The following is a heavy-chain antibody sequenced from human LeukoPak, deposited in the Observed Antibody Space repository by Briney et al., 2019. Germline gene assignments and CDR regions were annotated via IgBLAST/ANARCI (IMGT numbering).Heavy chain of an antibody. Sequence: GGSLRLSCAASGFTFTSYGMHWVRQAPGKGLEWVAMIWYDGSHKKYADSVEGRFSISRDTSKNTLYLQMNSLRAEDTAVYYCAKEYDTSFDYWGQGTLVTVSS. CDR1: GFTFTSYG. J-gene: IGHJ4*02. CDR2: IWYDGSHK. V-gene: IGHV3-33*06. D-gene: IGHD3-22*01. CDR3: AKEYDTSFDY.